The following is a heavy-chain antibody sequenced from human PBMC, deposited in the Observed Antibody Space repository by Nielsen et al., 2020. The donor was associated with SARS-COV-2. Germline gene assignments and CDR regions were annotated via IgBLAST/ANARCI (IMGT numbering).Heavy chain of an antibody. D-gene: IGHD1-26*01. Sequence: GGSLRLSCAASGFTFSSYAMHWVRQAPGKGLEWVAVISYDGSNKYYADSVKGRFTISRDNSKNTLYLQMNSLRAEDTAVYYCAKPFSGSIGYFDYWGQGTLVTVSS. J-gene: IGHJ4*02. V-gene: IGHV3-30-3*02. CDR2: ISYDGSNK. CDR1: GFTFSSYA. CDR3: AKPFSGSIGYFDY.